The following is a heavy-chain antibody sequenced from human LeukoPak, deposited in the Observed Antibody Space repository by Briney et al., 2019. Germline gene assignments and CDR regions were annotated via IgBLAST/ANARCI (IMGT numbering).Heavy chain of an antibody. V-gene: IGHV1-8*03. CDR3: ARAPNWFGELSLWFDP. D-gene: IGHD3-10*01. J-gene: IGHJ5*02. Sequence: ASVKVSCKASGYTFTSYDINWVRQATGQGLEWMGWMNPNSGNTGYAQKFQGRVTITRNTSISTAYMELSRLRSDDTAVYYCARAPNWFGELSLWFDPWAREPWSPSPQ. CDR1: GYTFTSYD. CDR2: MNPNSGNT.